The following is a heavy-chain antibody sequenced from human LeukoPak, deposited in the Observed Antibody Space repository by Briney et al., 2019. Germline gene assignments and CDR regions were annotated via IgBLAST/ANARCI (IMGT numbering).Heavy chain of an antibody. D-gene: IGHD2-2*01. V-gene: IGHV4-34*01. J-gene: IGHJ2*01. CDR3: ARGGDIVVVPAASDWYFDL. Sequence: SETLSLTCAVYGGSFSGYYWSWIRQPPGKGLEWIGEINHSGSTNYNPSLKSRVTISVDTSKNQLSLKLSSVTAADTAVYYCARGGDIVVVPAASDWYFDLWGRGTLVTVSS. CDR1: GGSFSGYY. CDR2: INHSGST.